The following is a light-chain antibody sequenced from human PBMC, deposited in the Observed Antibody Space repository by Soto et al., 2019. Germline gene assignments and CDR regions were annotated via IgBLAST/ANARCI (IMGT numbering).Light chain of an antibody. CDR3: QQSYSTPRT. CDR2: AAS. J-gene: IGKJ1*01. V-gene: IGKV1-39*01. CDR1: QSISSY. Sequence: DIQMTQSPSSLFASVGDRVTITCRASQSISSYLNWYQQKPGKAPKLLIYAASSLQSGGPSRFSGSGSGTDFTLTISSLQPEDFATYYCQQSYSTPRTFGQGTKVDIK.